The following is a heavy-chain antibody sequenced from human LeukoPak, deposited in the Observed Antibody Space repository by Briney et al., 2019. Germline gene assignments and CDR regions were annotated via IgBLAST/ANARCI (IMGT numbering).Heavy chain of an antibody. V-gene: IGHV4-31*03. D-gene: IGHD6-19*01. CDR1: GGSISSGGYY. CDR3: ARSPSSGWYWFDP. CDR2: TYYSGST. Sequence: SQTLSLTCTVSGGSISSGGYYWSWIRQHPGKGLEWIGYTYYSGSTYYNPSLKSRVTISVDTSKNQFSLKLSSVTAADTAVYYCARSPSSGWYWFDPWGQGTLVTVSS. J-gene: IGHJ5*02.